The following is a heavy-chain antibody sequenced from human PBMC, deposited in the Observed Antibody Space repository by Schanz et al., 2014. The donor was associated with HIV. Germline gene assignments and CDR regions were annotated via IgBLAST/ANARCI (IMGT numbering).Heavy chain of an antibody. D-gene: IGHD3-22*01. CDR3: AKDRNYYESKYRGKGNYYYYYGMDV. CDR2: TSYDGTKK. V-gene: IGHV3-30*18. CDR1: GFNFNSYG. J-gene: IGHJ6*02. Sequence: QVQLVESGGGVVQPGRSLRLSCVASGFNFNSYGMHWVRQAPGKGLEWVAVTSYDGTKKHCADSVKGRFTISRDNSKNSLSLLIKSLRAEDAAVYYCAKDRNYYESKYRGKGNYYYYYGMDVWGQGTTVTVSS.